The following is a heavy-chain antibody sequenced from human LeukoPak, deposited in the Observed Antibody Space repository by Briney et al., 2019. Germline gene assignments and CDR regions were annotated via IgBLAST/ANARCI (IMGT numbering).Heavy chain of an antibody. J-gene: IGHJ4*02. D-gene: IGHD1-7*01. CDR2: IKKDGSEK. CDR1: GFILSRYW. V-gene: IGHV3-7*05. CDR3: TREQRELPLGTYFFDY. Sequence: GGSLRLSCAASGFILSRYWMSWVRQAPGKGLEWVANIKKDGSEKYYVDSVEGRLTISRDNAKNCPYLQMNSLRAEDTAVYYCTREQRELPLGTYFFDYWGQGTLVSVSS.